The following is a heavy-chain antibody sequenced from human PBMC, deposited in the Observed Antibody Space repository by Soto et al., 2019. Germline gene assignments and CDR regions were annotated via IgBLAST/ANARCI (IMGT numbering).Heavy chain of an antibody. CDR3: ARLGPTTVPTSYFTGNYNGMDV. D-gene: IGHD4-17*01. Sequence: SETLSLTCTVSGGSISSGDYYWSWIRQPPGKGLEWIGYIYYSGSTYYNPSLRSRLTISVDTSKNQFSLKLSSVTAADTAVYCCARLGPTTVPTSYFTGNYNGMDVWGQGNPGHRLL. CDR2: IYYSGST. J-gene: IGHJ6*02. V-gene: IGHV4-30-4*01. CDR1: GGSISSGDYY.